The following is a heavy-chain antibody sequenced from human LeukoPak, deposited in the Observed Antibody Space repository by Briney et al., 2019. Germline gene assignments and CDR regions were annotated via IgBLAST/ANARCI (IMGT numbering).Heavy chain of an antibody. Sequence: GGSLRLSCAASGFTFSSYSMNWVRQAPGKGLEWVSSISSSSSYIYYADSVKGRFTISRDNAKNSLYLQMNSLRAEDTAVYYCARDASEPGSINYYDSSGYYLSYWGQATLVTVSS. CDR3: ARDASEPGSINYYDSSGYYLSY. CDR2: ISSSSSYI. V-gene: IGHV3-21*01. CDR1: GFTFSSYS. J-gene: IGHJ4*02. D-gene: IGHD3-22*01.